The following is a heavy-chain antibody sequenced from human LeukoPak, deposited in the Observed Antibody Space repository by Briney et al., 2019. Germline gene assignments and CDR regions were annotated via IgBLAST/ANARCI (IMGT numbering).Heavy chain of an antibody. Sequence: SETLSLTCAVYGGSLSGYYWSWIRQPPGKGLEWIGEIYHSGGTNYNPSLKSRVTISVDTSKNQFSLKLSSVTAADTAVYYCARRVRYFDWFDPWGQGTLVTVSS. D-gene: IGHD3-9*01. CDR3: ARRVRYFDWFDP. V-gene: IGHV4-34*01. CDR2: IYHSGGT. J-gene: IGHJ5*02. CDR1: GGSLSGYY.